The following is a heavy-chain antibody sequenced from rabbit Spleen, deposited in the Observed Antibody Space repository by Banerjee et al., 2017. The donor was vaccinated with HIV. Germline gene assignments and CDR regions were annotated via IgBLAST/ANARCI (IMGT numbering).Heavy chain of an antibody. D-gene: IGHD8-1*01. J-gene: IGHJ4*01. CDR1: GFSFSIVNY. Sequence: QSLEESGGGLVQPEGSLTLTCTASGFSFSIVNYMCWVRQAPGKGLEWIACIYTSSGSTYYANWAKGRFTSSKTSSTTVTLQMTSLTAADTATYFCARAYGTSFDWYDFNLWGPGTLVTVS. V-gene: IGHV1S40*01. CDR2: IYTSSGST. CDR3: ARAYGTSFDWYDFNL.